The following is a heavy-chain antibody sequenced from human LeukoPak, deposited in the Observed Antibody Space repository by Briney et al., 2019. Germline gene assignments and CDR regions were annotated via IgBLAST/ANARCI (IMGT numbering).Heavy chain of an antibody. D-gene: IGHD2-15*01. J-gene: IGHJ4*02. CDR3: ARRLPGYCSGGSCYSYDYFDY. CDR1: GGTFSSCA. CDR2: IIPIFGTA. V-gene: IGHV1-69*13. Sequence: SVKVSCKASGGTFSSCAISWVRQAPGQGLEWMGGIIPIFGTANYAQKFQGRVTITADESTSTAYMELSSLRSEDTAVYYCARRLPGYCSGGSCYSYDYFDYWGQGTLVTVSS.